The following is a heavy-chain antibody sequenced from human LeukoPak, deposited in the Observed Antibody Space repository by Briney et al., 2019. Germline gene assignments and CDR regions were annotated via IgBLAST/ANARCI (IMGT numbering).Heavy chain of an antibody. V-gene: IGHV4-59*08. J-gene: IGHJ6*02. Sequence: KASETLSLTCTVSGGSISSYYWSWVRQPPGKGLEWIGYIYYSGSTNYNPSLKSRVTISVDTSKNQFSLKLSSVTAADTAVYYCARHDGIAVAGLYYYYGMDVWGQGTTVTVSS. CDR2: IYYSGST. CDR3: ARHDGIAVAGLYYYYGMDV. CDR1: GGSISSYY. D-gene: IGHD6-19*01.